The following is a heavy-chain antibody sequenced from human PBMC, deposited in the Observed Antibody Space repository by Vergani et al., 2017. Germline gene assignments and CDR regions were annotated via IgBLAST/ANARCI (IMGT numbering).Heavy chain of an antibody. Sequence: EVQLLESGGGLVQPGGSLRLSCAASGFTFSSYAMSWVRQAPGKGLEWVSAISGSGGSTYYADSVKGRFTISRDNSKNTLYLQMNSLRAEDTAVYSCAKGYPDPRITIFGVVTDDAFDIWGQGTMVTVSS. CDR1: GFTFSSYA. V-gene: IGHV3-23*01. CDR3: AKGYPDPRITIFGVVTDDAFDI. CDR2: ISGSGGST. J-gene: IGHJ3*02. D-gene: IGHD3-3*01.